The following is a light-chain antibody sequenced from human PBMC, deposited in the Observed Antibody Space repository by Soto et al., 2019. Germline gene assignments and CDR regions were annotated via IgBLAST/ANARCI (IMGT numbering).Light chain of an antibody. J-gene: IGLJ1*01. CDR1: SSDVGTYNA. V-gene: IGLV2-23*01. CDR3: CSYADTYV. Sequence: QSVLTQPASVSGSPGQSITISCTGISSDVGTYNAVSWYQQRPGKAPKLIIYEDSKRPSGVSNRFSGFKSGNTASLTISGLQTEDEAAYHCCSYADTYVFGTGTKVTVL. CDR2: EDS.